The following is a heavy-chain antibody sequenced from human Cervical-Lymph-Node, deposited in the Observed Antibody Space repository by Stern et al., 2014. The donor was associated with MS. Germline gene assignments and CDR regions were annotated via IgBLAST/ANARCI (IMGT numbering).Heavy chain of an antibody. CDR2: ISGYNDNT. J-gene: IGHJ5*02. D-gene: IGHD6-19*01. V-gene: IGHV1-18*01. Sequence: QVQLVQSGAEVKKPGASVKVSCKSSGYTFTNYGISWVRQAPGKGLEWMGWISGYNDNTNYVEKFQGRVTMTTDTSTNTAYMELRSLRSDDTAVYYCARDPRVAVAGTGGGFDPWGQGTPVTVSS. CDR3: ARDPRVAVAGTGGGFDP. CDR1: GYTFTNYG.